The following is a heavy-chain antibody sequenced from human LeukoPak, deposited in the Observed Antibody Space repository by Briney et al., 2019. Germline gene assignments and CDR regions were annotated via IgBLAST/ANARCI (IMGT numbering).Heavy chain of an antibody. J-gene: IGHJ4*02. CDR1: GGTFSSYA. CDR3: ARGNVEYSSSSFDY. Sequence: ASVKVSCKASGGTFSSYAIGWVRQAPGQGLEWMGWISAYNGNTNYAQKLQGRVTMTTDTSTSTAYMELRSLRSDDTAVYYCARGNVEYSSSSFDYWGQGTLVTVSS. D-gene: IGHD6-6*01. CDR2: ISAYNGNT. V-gene: IGHV1-18*01.